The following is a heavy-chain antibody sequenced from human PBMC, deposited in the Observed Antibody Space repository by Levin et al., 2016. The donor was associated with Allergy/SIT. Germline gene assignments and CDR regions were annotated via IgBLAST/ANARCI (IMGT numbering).Heavy chain of an antibody. CDR2: IKQGGSEK. CDR3: ARGVRNFDY. V-gene: IGHV3-7*04. CDR1: GFIFSSYW. D-gene: IGHD3-10*02. Sequence: GESLKISCAASGFIFSSYWMTWVRQAPGKGLEWVANIKQGGSEKYYADSVKGRFTISRDNAKNSLYLQMNSLRAEDTAVYYCARGVRNFDYWGQGTLVTVSS. J-gene: IGHJ4*02.